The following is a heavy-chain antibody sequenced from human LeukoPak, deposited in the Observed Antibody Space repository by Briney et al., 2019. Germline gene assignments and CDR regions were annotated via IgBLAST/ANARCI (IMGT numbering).Heavy chain of an antibody. J-gene: IGHJ6*03. D-gene: IGHD5-18*01. CDR2: IYYSGST. Sequence: SGTLSLTCAVSGGSISSGGYSWGWIRQPPGKGLEWIGYIYYSGSTYYNPSLKSRVTISVDTSKNQFSLKLSSVTAADTAVYYCASVSGYSYGYGGYMDVWGKGTTVTVSS. V-gene: IGHV4-30-4*07. CDR3: ASVSGYSYGYGGYMDV. CDR1: GGSISSGGYS.